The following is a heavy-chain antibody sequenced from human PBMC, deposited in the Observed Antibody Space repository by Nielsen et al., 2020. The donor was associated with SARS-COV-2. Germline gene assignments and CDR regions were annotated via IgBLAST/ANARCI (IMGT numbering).Heavy chain of an antibody. CDR1: GYTFTSYA. CDR3: ARGGIPGIQLWFHYYYGTDV. CDR2: INTNTGNP. Sequence: ASVKVSCKASGYTFTSYAMNWVRQAPGQGLEWMGWINTNTGNPTYAQGFTGRFVFSLDTSVSTAYLQISSLKAEDTAVYYCARGGIPGIQLWFHYYYGTDVWGQGTTVTVSS. V-gene: IGHV7-4-1*02. D-gene: IGHD5-18*01. J-gene: IGHJ6*02.